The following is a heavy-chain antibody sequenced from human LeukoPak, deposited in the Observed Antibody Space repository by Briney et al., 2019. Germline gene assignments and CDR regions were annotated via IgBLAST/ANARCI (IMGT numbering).Heavy chain of an antibody. J-gene: IGHJ6*02. CDR2: IIPIFGTA. Sequence: SVTVSCKASGGTFSSYAISWVRQAPGQGLEWMGGIIPIFGTANYAQKFQGRVTIIADESTSTAYMELSSLRSEDTAVYYCARVSIAARSPYYYGMDVWGQGTTVTDSS. CDR1: GGTFSSYA. D-gene: IGHD6-6*01. CDR3: ARVSIAARSPYYYGMDV. V-gene: IGHV1-69*01.